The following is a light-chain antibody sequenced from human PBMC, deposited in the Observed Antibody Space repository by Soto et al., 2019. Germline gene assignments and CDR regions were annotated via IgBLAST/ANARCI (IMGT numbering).Light chain of an antibody. CDR2: EGS. Sequence: QSALTQPASVSGSPGQSITISCTGISSDVGSYNLVSWYQQHPGKAPKLMIYEGSKRPSGVSNRFSGSKSGNTASLTISGLQAEDEADYYCCSYAGSWRVFGTGTKLTVL. CDR3: CSYAGSWRV. CDR1: SSDVGSYNL. V-gene: IGLV2-23*01. J-gene: IGLJ1*01.